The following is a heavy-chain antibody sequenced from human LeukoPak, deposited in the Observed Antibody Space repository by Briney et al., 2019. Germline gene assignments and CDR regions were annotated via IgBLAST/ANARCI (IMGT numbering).Heavy chain of an antibody. Sequence: ASVKVSCKASGYTFSNFGINWVRQAPGQGLEWIAWISGNNDNSNYGQKFQGRFTVTTDSSTSTAYMELRNLRSDDTAVYYCARDGTSTDDYWGQGTLVTAFS. V-gene: IGHV1-18*01. CDR3: ARDGTSTDDY. J-gene: IGHJ4*02. CDR1: GYTFSNFG. D-gene: IGHD2-2*01. CDR2: ISGNNDNS.